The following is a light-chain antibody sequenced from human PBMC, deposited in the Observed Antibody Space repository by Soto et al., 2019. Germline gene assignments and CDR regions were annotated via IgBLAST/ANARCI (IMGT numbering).Light chain of an antibody. Sequence: VLTQSPGTLSLFPGERATLSCRASQPISASYLAWYQHKPGQAPRLLIYGASSRATGIPYRFSGRASGTDYTLTISRLEAEDFAVYYCQQYGSTPPTFRQGTKVEIK. CDR1: QPISASY. CDR2: GAS. CDR3: QQYGSTPPT. J-gene: IGKJ1*01. V-gene: IGKV3-20*01.